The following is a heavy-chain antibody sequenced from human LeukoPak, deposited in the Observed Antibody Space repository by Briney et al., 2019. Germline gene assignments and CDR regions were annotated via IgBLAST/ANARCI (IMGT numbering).Heavy chain of an antibody. CDR2: IYHSGST. CDR3: ARESQAYYDLDY. CDR1: GYSISSGYY. J-gene: IGHJ4*02. V-gene: IGHV4-38-2*02. D-gene: IGHD2-21*01. Sequence: SETLSLTRAVSGYSISSGYYWGWIRQPPGKGLEWIGSIYHSGSTYYNPSLKSRVTISVDTSKNPFSLKLSSVTAADTAVYYCARESQAYYDLDYWGQGTLVTVSS.